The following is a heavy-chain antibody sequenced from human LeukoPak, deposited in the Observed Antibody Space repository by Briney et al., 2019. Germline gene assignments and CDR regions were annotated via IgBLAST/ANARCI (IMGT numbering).Heavy chain of an antibody. Sequence: SETLSLTCAVYGGSFSGYYWSWIRQPPGKGLEWIGEINHSGSTNYNPSLKSRVTISVDTSKNQFSLKLSSVTAADTAVYYCAGRSSSYYFDYWGQGTLVTVSS. J-gene: IGHJ4*02. CDR3: AGRSSSYYFDY. CDR1: GGSFSGYY. V-gene: IGHV4-34*01. CDR2: INHSGST. D-gene: IGHD6-6*01.